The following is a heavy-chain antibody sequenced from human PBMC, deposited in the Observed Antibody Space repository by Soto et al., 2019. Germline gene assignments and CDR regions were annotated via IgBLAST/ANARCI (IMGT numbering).Heavy chain of an antibody. Sequence: SVKVSFKASGYTFASYGISWVRQTPGQGLEWMGWISAYNGNTDYAQKLQGRVTMTTDTSTSTAYMELRSLRSDDTAVYYCARDTIFGVVIIRLGMDVWGQGTTVPVSS. CDR3: ARDTIFGVVIIRLGMDV. V-gene: IGHV1-18*01. D-gene: IGHD3-3*01. J-gene: IGHJ6*02. CDR2: ISAYNGNT. CDR1: GYTFASYG.